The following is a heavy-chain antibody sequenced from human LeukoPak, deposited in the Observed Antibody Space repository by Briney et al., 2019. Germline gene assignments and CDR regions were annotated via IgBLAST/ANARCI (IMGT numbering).Heavy chain of an antibody. V-gene: IGHV3-7*01. D-gene: IGHD1-14*01. Sequence: GGSLRLSCAASGFTFSGHWMSWVRQAPGKGLDWVANINQGGSDKYYVDSVKGRFTISRDNANNLLYLQMNSLRGEDTAVYYCTRDRSRAEDDWGQGTLVTVSS. CDR3: TRDRSRAEDD. J-gene: IGHJ4*02. CDR2: INQGGSDK. CDR1: GFTFSGHW.